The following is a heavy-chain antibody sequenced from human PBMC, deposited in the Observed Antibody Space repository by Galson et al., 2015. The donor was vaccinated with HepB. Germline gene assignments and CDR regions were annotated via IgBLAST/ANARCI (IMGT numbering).Heavy chain of an antibody. Sequence: LRLSCAASGFTFDDFVMHWVRQVPGKGLEWVSGIAWTTDVTGYADSVKGRFTISRDNAKRSLYLQMNSLRPDDTGLYYCVKGGPAAIQHDTLDMWGQGTLVTVSS. CDR2: IAWTTDVT. CDR3: VKGGPAAIQHDTLDM. D-gene: IGHD2-2*01. V-gene: IGHV3-9*01. CDR1: GFTFDDFV. J-gene: IGHJ4*02.